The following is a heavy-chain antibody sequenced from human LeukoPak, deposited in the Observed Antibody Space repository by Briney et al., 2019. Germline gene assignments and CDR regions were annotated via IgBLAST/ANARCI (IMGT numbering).Heavy chain of an antibody. CDR3: ATTTYCTTTSCPSAGRDDAFDI. CDR2: INAGNGNT. Sequence: GASVKVSCKASGYTFTSYAMHWVRQAPGQRLEWMGWINAGNGNTKYSQKFQGRVTVTRDTSAGTAYMELSSLRSEDTAMYYCATTTYCTTTSCPSAGRDDAFDIWGQGTMVTVSS. D-gene: IGHD2-2*01. V-gene: IGHV1-3*01. J-gene: IGHJ3*02. CDR1: GYTFTSYA.